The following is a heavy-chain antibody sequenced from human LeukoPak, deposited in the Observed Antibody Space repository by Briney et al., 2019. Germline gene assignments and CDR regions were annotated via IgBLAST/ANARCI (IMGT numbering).Heavy chain of an antibody. CDR3: ARGPYSYDSSGAFDI. Sequence: SETLSLTCTVSGGSISSYYWNWIRQPPGKGLEWIGYIDYSGSTNYNPSLKSRVTISVDTSKNQFSLKLSSVTAADTAVYYCARGPYSYDSSGAFDIWGQGTMVTVSS. CDR1: GGSISSYY. CDR2: IDYSGST. J-gene: IGHJ3*02. D-gene: IGHD3-22*01. V-gene: IGHV4-59*01.